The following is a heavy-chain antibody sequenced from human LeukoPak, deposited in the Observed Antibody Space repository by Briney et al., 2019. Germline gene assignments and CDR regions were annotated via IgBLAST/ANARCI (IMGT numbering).Heavy chain of an antibody. CDR1: GGSISSGDYY. Sequence: SQTLSLTCTVSGGSISSGDYYWNWIRQPPGMGLQWIGYSHYSGGTYYNPSLKSRVTISVDTSKNQFSLKLSSVTAADTAVYYCAGERIGYCSSTSCYTARGFDYWGQGTLVTVSS. J-gene: IGHJ4*02. CDR3: AGERIGYCSSTSCYTARGFDY. D-gene: IGHD2-2*02. CDR2: SHYSGGT. V-gene: IGHV4-30-4*01.